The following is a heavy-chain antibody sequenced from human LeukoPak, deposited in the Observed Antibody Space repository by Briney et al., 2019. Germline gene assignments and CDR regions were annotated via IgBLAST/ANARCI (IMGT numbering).Heavy chain of an antibody. CDR2: IYSGGST. J-gene: IGHJ4*02. D-gene: IGHD3-16*01. Sequence: PGGSLRLSCAASGFTVSSNYMSWVRQAPGKGLEWVSVIYSGGSTYYADSVKGRFTISRDNSKNTLYLQMNSLRAEDTAGYYCARDERSPKGGHWGQGTLVTVSS. V-gene: IGHV3-53*01. CDR3: ARDERSPKGGH. CDR1: GFTVSSNY.